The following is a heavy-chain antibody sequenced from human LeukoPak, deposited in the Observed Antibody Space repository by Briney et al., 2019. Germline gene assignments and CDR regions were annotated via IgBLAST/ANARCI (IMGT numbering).Heavy chain of an antibody. D-gene: IGHD3-22*01. Sequence: SVKVSCKASGGTFSSYAISWVRQAPGQGLEWMGRIIPILGLANYAQKFQGRVTITADKSTSTAYMELSSLRSEDTAVYYCARAGLFFRTYYFDYWGQGTLVTVSS. V-gene: IGHV1-69*04. CDR1: GGTFSSYA. CDR2: IIPILGLA. CDR3: ARAGLFFRTYYFDY. J-gene: IGHJ4*02.